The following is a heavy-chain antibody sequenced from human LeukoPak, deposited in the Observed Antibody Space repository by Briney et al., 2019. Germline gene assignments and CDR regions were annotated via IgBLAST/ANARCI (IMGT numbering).Heavy chain of an antibody. CDR2: ISYDGSNK. D-gene: IGHD6-19*01. CDR1: GFTISSYG. V-gene: IGHV3-30*18. CDR3: AKGDSSGWTAFDY. J-gene: IGHJ4*02. Sequence: GGSLRLSCAASGFTISSYGMHWVRQAPGKGLEWVAVISYDGSNKYYADSVKGRFTISRDNSKNTLYLQMNSLRAEDTAVYYCAKGDSSGWTAFDYWGQGTLVTVSS.